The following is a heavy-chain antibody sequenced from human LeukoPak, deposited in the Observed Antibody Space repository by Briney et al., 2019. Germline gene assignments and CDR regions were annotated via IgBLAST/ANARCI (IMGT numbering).Heavy chain of an antibody. CDR1: GYTFTSYY. J-gene: IGHJ4*02. V-gene: IGHV1-46*01. CDR3: ARVSGSIDPNRNDHYFDY. CDR2: INPSGGST. Sequence: ASVKVSCKASGYTFTSYYMHWVRQAPGQGLEWMGIINPSGGSTSYAQKFQGRVTMTRDTSTSTVYMELSSLRSEDTAVYYCARVSGSIDPNRNDHYFDYWGQGTLVTVSS. D-gene: IGHD1-26*01.